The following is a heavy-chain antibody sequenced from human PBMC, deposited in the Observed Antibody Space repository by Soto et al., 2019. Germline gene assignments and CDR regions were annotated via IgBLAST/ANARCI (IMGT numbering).Heavy chain of an antibody. Sequence: SVKVSCKASGYTFTIYGISWVRQAPEQGLEWVGWISAYNGNTHYAQKLQGRVTMTTDTSTSTAYMELRSLRSDDTAVYYCARVGLPYCSSTSCYAGWFDPWGQGTLVTVSS. CDR2: ISAYNGNT. CDR1: GYTFTIYG. CDR3: ARVGLPYCSSTSCYAGWFDP. D-gene: IGHD2-2*01. J-gene: IGHJ5*02. V-gene: IGHV1-18*01.